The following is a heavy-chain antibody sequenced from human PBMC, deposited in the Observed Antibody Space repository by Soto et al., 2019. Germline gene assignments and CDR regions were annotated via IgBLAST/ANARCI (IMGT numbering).Heavy chain of an antibody. CDR1: GFTFSSYA. J-gene: IGHJ4*02. D-gene: IGHD3-22*01. CDR3: AKDRYHDSSGYYFFDY. Sequence: GSLRLSCAASGFTFSSYAMSWVRQAPGKGLEWVSAISGSGGSTYYADSVKGRFTISRDNSKNTLYLQMNSLRAEDTAVYYCAKDRYHDSSGYYFFDYWGQGTLVTVSS. CDR2: ISGSGGST. V-gene: IGHV3-23*01.